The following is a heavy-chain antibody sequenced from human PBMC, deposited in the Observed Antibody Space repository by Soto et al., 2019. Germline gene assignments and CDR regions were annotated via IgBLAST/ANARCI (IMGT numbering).Heavy chain of an antibody. J-gene: IGHJ4*02. CDR3: AREVIVNWNRANYYDY. V-gene: IGHV4-31*03. Sequence: QVQLQESGPGLVKPSQTLSLICSVSGGSITSASYHWTWIRQHPGRSLEWLANIYYSGRTYYNPALKGRATISIDTSKNQFSLNVSSVTAADTAVYYCAREVIVNWNRANYYDYWGQGSWSPSPQ. D-gene: IGHD1-1*01. CDR1: GGSITSASYH. CDR2: IYYSGRT.